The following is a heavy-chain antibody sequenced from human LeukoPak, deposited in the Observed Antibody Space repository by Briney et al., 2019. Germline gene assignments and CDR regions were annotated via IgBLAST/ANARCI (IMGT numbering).Heavy chain of an antibody. CDR2: INQDGSEK. Sequence: GGSLRLSCAASGFTFSNYWMSWVRQAPGKGLEWVANINQDGSEKYYVDSVKGRFTISRDNAKNSLSLQMNSLTAEDTAMYYCARDSYGDYGYWGQGPLVTVSS. J-gene: IGHJ4*02. CDR3: ARDSYGDYGY. CDR1: GFTFSNYW. D-gene: IGHD4-17*01. V-gene: IGHV3-7*01.